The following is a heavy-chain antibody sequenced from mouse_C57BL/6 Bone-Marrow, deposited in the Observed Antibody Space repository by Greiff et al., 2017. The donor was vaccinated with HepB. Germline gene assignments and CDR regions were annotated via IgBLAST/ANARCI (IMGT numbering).Heavy chain of an antibody. CDR1: GYSITSGYY. CDR2: ISYDGSN. CDR3: ARGWLLRGYYFDY. Sequence: ESGPGLVKPSQSLSLTCSVTGYSITSGYYWNWIRQFPGNKLEWMGYISYDGSNNYNPSLKNRISITRDTSKNQFFLKLNSVTTEDTATYYCARGWLLRGYYFDYWGQGTTPTVSS. V-gene: IGHV3-6*01. D-gene: IGHD2-3*01. J-gene: IGHJ2*01.